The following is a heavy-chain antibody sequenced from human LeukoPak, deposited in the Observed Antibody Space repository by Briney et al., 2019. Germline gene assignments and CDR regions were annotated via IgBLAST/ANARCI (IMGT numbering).Heavy chain of an antibody. CDR3: AKNLLGSGAHSWYFDL. Sequence: GGSLRLSCAASGFTFSTYAMSWVRQAPAKGLEWVSSITGGGGTTHVDSVRGRFTISRDNSKSTLYLQMNSLRVEDTAVYYCAKNLLGSGAHSWYFDLWGRGTLVTVSS. CDR1: GFTFSTYA. CDR2: ITGGGGTT. V-gene: IGHV3-23*01. D-gene: IGHD3-10*01. J-gene: IGHJ2*01.